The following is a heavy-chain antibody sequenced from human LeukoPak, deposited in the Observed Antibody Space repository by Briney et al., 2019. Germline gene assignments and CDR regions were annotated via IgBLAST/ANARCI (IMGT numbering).Heavy chain of an antibody. CDR2: ILTSGTT. V-gene: IGHV4-4*09. CDR3: ARLRVSGSYLYYFDY. CDR1: GGSISRYY. J-gene: IGHJ4*02. D-gene: IGHD1-26*01. Sequence: SETLSLTWTLSGGSISRYYWSWIRQPPGKGLEWIGYILTSGTTNYNPSLKSRLTISVDTSKNQFTLKLSSVTAADTAVYYCARLRVSGSYLYYFDYWGQGTLVTVSS.